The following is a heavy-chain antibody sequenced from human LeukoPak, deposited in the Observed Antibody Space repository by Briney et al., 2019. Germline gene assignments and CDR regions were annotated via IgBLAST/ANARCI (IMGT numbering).Heavy chain of an antibody. J-gene: IGHJ4*02. V-gene: IGHV1-69*13. CDR3: ARPASPYYDFWSGYPFDY. CDR2: IIPIFGTA. CDR1: GGTFSSYA. D-gene: IGHD3-3*01. Sequence: ASVKVSCKASGGTFSSYAISWVRQAPGQGLELMGGIIPIFGTANYAQKFQGRVTITADESTSTAYMELSSPRSEDTAVYYCARPASPYYDFWSGYPFDYWGQGTLVTVSS.